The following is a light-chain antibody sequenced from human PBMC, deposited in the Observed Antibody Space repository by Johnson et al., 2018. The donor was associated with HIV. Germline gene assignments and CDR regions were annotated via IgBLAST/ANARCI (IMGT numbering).Light chain of an antibody. CDR1: IANIGNNY. V-gene: IGLV1-51*01. CDR2: DNN. J-gene: IGLJ1*01. Sequence: QSVLTQPPSVSAAPGQRVTISCSGGIANIGNNYISWYHQLPGTAPKLLIYDNNNRPSGIPDRFSGSRSGTSATLALTGLQADDEADYYCQAYDNSLRGSKVFGTGTTVTVL. CDR3: QAYDNSLRGSKV.